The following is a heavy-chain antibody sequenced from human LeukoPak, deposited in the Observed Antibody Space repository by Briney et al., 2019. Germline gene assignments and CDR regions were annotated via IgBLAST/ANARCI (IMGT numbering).Heavy chain of an antibody. CDR1: GFTFSNAW. V-gene: IGHV3-15*01. J-gene: IGHJ5*02. D-gene: IGHD3-22*01. CDR2: IKSKTDGGTT. CDR3: TDSPKRVIVVVT. Sequence: GGPLRLSCAASGFTFSNAWMSWVRQAPGKGLEWVGRIKSKTDGGTTDYAAPVKGRFTISRDDSKNTLYLQMNSLKTEDTAVYYCTDSPKRVIVVVTWGQGTLVTVSS.